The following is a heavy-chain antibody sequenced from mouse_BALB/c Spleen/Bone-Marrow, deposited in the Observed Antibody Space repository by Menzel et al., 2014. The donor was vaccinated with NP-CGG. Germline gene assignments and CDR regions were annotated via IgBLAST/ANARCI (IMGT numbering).Heavy chain of an antibody. CDR1: GFTFSSYG. CDR2: ISNGGTFT. Sequence: EVKVVESGGDLVKPGGSLKLSCAASGFTFSSYGFFWVRQTPDKRLEWVATISNGGTFTYYPDSVKGRFTISRDSAKNTLYLQMSSLKSEDTAMYYCSRRQSGNYAMDYWGQGTSVTVSS. V-gene: IGHV5-6*02. J-gene: IGHJ4*01. CDR3: SRRQSGNYAMDY.